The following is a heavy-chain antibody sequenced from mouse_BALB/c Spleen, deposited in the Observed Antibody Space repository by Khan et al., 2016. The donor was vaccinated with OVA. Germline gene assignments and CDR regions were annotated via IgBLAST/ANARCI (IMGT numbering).Heavy chain of an antibody. Sequence: QVQLKQSGPGLVQPSQSLSITCTVSGFSLTDYSVHWVRQSPGKGLEWLGVIWSAGSTDYNAAFISRLTISKDNSRSQVFFKMNSRQPNDTAIYYCARRGYDYGRGALFAYWGQGTLVTVSA. CDR1: GFSLTDYS. V-gene: IGHV2-2*02. CDR2: IWSAGST. CDR3: ARRGYDYGRGALFAY. D-gene: IGHD2-4*01. J-gene: IGHJ3*01.